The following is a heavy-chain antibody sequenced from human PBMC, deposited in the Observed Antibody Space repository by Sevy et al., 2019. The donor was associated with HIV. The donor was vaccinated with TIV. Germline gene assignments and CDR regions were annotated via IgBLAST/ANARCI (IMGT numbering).Heavy chain of an antibody. CDR2: TDPSDSYT. CDR3: ARHQGGAYGGNSDHFDY. D-gene: IGHD4-17*01. J-gene: IGHJ4*02. CDR1: GYSVTSYW. Sequence: GESLKISCKGSGYSVTSYWISWVRQMPGKGLEWMGRTDPSDSYTSYSPSFQGHVTVSADKSISTAYLQWSSLKASDTAMYYCARHQGGAYGGNSDHFDYWGQGTLVTVSS. V-gene: IGHV5-10-1*01.